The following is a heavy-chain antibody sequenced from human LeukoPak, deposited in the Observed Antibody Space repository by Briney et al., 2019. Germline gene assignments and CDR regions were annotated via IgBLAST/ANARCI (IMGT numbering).Heavy chain of an antibody. CDR1: GFTVSSNY. D-gene: IGHD6-13*01. CDR3: ARDKGSSWSDAFDI. CDR2: ISIPGSI. Sequence: GGSLRLSCAASGFTVSSNYMTWVRQAPGKGLEWVSVISIPGSITYADSVKGGFTTSRDNSKNTLYLQMNSLRADDTAVYYCARDKGSSWSDAFDIWGQGTMVTVSS. J-gene: IGHJ3*02. V-gene: IGHV3-53*01.